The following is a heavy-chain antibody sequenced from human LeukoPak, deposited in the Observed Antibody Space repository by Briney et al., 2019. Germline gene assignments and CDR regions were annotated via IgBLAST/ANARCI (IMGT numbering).Heavy chain of an antibody. CDR1: GFTFSSYA. CDR3: ARDRTTREGYYMDV. D-gene: IGHD1-1*01. J-gene: IGHJ6*03. CDR2: INDNGDGT. Sequence: GSLRLSCAASGFTFSSYAMSWVRQAPGKGLKWVSTINDNGDGTYYADSVKGRFTISRDNSKNTLYLQMNSLRAEDTAVYYCARDRTTREGYYMDVWGKGTTVTVYS. V-gene: IGHV3-23*01.